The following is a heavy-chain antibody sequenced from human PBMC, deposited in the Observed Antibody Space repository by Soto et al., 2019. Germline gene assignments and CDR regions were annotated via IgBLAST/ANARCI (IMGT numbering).Heavy chain of an antibody. CDR2: ISSSSSTI. CDR1: GFTFSSYS. J-gene: IGHJ4*02. V-gene: IGHV3-48*02. Sequence: PGGSLRLSCAASGFTFSSYSMNWVRQAPGKGLEWVSYISSSSSTIYYADSVKGRFTISRDNAKNSLYLQMNSLRDEDTAVYYCASYYYDSSGYYYLGGYWGQGTLVTVSS. D-gene: IGHD3-22*01. CDR3: ASYYYDSSGYYYLGGY.